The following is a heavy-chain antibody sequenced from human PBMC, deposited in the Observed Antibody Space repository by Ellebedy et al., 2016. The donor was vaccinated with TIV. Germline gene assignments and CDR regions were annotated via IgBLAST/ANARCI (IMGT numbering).Heavy chain of an antibody. CDR3: ARDSGSYPFDY. Sequence: GGSLRLXXAVSAFTFTHHWMHWVRQAPGKGLEWGSRVNGPGSETGHADSVKGRFTTSRDNGKDTLYLQLNSLRTEDTAVYYCARDSGSYPFDYWGQGTLVTVSS. CDR1: AFTFTHHW. J-gene: IGHJ4*02. D-gene: IGHD1-26*01. V-gene: IGHV3-74*01. CDR2: VNGPGSET.